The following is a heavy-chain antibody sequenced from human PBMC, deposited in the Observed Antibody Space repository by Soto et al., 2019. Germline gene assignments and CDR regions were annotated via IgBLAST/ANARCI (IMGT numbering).Heavy chain of an antibody. D-gene: IGHD2-15*01. CDR1: GGTFSNYA. CDR2: IIPIFGTA. V-gene: IGHV1-69*01. CDR3: ASYYKGYCSGGSCPPWDY. Sequence: QVQLVQSGAEVKKPGSSVKVSCKASGGTFSNYAISWVRQAPGQGLEWMGGIIPIFGTANYAPKFQGRVTITADESTSTAYMELGRLRSEDTAVYYCASYYKGYCSGGSCPPWDYWGQGTLVTVSS. J-gene: IGHJ4*02.